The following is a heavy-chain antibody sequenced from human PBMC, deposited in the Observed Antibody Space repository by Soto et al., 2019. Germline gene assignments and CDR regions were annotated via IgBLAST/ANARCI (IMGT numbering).Heavy chain of an antibody. D-gene: IGHD1-20*01. CDR3: APGPRCIYHHDY. J-gene: IGHJ4*02. Sequence: EVQLVESGGGLVQPGGSLRLSCVASGFTFSGDWMHWVRQAAGKGLVWVSRINMDGTSTNYADSVKGRFTISRDNAKNTLYLQMNSLRGDDTAVYYCAPGPRCIYHHDYWGQGALVTVS. V-gene: IGHV3-74*01. CDR2: INMDGTST. CDR1: GFTFSGDW.